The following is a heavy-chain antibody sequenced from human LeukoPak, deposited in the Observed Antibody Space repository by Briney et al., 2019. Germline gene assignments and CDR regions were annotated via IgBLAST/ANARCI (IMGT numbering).Heavy chain of an antibody. D-gene: IGHD3-10*01. J-gene: IGHJ5*02. CDR3: ARQKRFGESKTNNWFDP. CDR2: IYYSGST. V-gene: IGHV4-39*01. CDR1: GGSISSSSYY. Sequence: PSETLSLTCTVSGGSISSSSYYWGWIRQPPGKGLEWIGSIYYSGSTYYNPSLKSRVTISVDTSKNQFSLKLSSVTAADTAVYYCARQKRFGESKTNNWFDPWGQGTLVTVSS.